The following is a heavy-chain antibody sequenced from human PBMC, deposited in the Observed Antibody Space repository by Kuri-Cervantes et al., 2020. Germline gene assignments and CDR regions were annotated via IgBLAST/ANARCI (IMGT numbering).Heavy chain of an antibody. V-gene: IGHV3-30*18. J-gene: IGHJ3*02. CDR1: GFTFSSYG. CDR2: ISYDGSNK. Sequence: GESLKISCAASGFTFSSYGMHWVRQAPGKGLEWVAVISYDGSNKYYADSVKGRFTISRDNAKNSLYLQMNSLRAEDTALYYCAKVVGSSYGPVAFDIWGQGTMVTVSS. D-gene: IGHD5-18*01. CDR3: AKVVGSSYGPVAFDI.